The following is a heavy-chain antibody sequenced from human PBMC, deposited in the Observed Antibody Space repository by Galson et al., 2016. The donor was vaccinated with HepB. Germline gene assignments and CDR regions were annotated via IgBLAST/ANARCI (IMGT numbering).Heavy chain of an antibody. Sequence: SVKVSCKASGYTFTSYAIHWVRRVRQAPGQRLEWMGWINVGNGNTRYSQKFQGRITFTRDTSASTGYMELSSLRSEDTAVYYCARGPVGEYYFDYWGQGTLVTVSS. V-gene: IGHV1-3*01. D-gene: IGHD1-26*01. J-gene: IGHJ4*02. CDR3: ARGPVGEYYFDY. CDR1: GYTFTSYA. CDR2: INVGNGNT.